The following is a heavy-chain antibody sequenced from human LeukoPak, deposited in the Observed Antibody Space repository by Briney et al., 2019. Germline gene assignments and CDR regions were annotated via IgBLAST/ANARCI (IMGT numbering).Heavy chain of an antibody. CDR2: INWNGGST. CDR1: GFTFDDYG. V-gene: IGHV3-20*04. D-gene: IGHD7-27*01. CDR3: AKDLLGMSDY. J-gene: IGHJ4*02. Sequence: AGSLRLSSAASGFTFDDYGMSWVRQTPGKGLEWVSGINWNGGSTAYADSVKGRFTISRDNAKNSVYLQMNGLRADDTAVYYCAKDLLGMSDYWGQGTLVTVSS.